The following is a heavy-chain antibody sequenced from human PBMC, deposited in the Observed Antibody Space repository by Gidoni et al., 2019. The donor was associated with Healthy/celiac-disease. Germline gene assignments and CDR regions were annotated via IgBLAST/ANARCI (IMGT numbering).Heavy chain of an antibody. CDR3: ARDLGYYYYYMDV. V-gene: IGHV4-31*03. CDR1: GGPISSGGYY. Sequence: QVQLQESAPGLLKPSQTLSLTRPVSGGPISSGGYYWSWRRQHPGKGLEWIGYIYYSGSTYYNPSLKSRVTISVDTSKNQFSLKLSSVTAADTAVYYCARDLGYYYYYMDVWGKGTTVTVSS. J-gene: IGHJ6*03. D-gene: IGHD7-27*01. CDR2: IYYSGST.